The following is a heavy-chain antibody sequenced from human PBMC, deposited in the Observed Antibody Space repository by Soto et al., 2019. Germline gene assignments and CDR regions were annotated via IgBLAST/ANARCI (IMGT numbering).Heavy chain of an antibody. J-gene: IGHJ3*02. D-gene: IGHD3-16*01. Sequence: PGGSLRLSXAASGFTFSSYAMHWVRQAPGKGLEWVAVISYDGSNKYYADSVKGRFTISRDNSKNTLYLQMNSLRAEDTAVYYCPRDYEHAFDIWGQGTMVTVSS. CDR3: PRDYEHAFDI. V-gene: IGHV3-30-3*01. CDR1: GFTFSSYA. CDR2: ISYDGSNK.